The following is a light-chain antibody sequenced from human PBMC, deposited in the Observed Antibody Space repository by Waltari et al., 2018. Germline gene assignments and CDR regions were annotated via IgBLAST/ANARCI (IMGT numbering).Light chain of an antibody. CDR2: DND. Sequence: QSVLTQPPSVSGAPGQRVTISCTWSRANLGAGPDVHWYQPFSGTATKLLIFDNDNRPSGVPDRFSGSRSGTSAYLAITGLQTDDEADYFCQSYDSGQWVFGGGTKVTVL. CDR3: QSYDSGQWV. CDR1: RANLGAGPD. J-gene: IGLJ3*02. V-gene: IGLV1-40*01.